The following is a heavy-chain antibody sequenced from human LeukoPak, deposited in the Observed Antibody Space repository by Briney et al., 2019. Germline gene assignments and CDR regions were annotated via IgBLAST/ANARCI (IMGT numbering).Heavy chain of an antibody. Sequence: SETLSLTCAVYGGSFIGYYWSGLRQPPGKGLEWIGEINHSGSTNYNPSLKSRVTISVDTSKNQFSLKLSSLTAANTAVYYCASSYYDSSGPPGMDVWGQGTTVTVSS. CDR3: ASSYYDSSGPPGMDV. J-gene: IGHJ6*02. CDR2: INHSGST. D-gene: IGHD3-22*01. CDR1: GGSFIGYY. V-gene: IGHV4-34*01.